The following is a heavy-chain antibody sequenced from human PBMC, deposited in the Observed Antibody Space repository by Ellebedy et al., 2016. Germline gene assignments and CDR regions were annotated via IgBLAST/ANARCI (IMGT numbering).Heavy chain of an antibody. Sequence: SGPTLVKPTETLTLTCTVSGFSLSNARMGVSWIRQPPGKALEWLALIDWDDDKYYSTSLKTRLTISKDTSKNQVVLTMTNMDPVDTATYYCTHCVYSSGWYYFDYWGQGTLVTVSS. CDR1: GFSLSNARMG. CDR2: IDWDDDK. J-gene: IGHJ4*02. V-gene: IGHV2-70*12. CDR3: THCVYSSGWYYFDY. D-gene: IGHD6-19*01.